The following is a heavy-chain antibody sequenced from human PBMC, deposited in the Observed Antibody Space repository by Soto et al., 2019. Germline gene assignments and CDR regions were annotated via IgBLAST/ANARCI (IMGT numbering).Heavy chain of an antibody. CDR2: ISWNSGSI. Sequence: GGSLRLSCAASGFTFDDYAMHWVRQAPWKGLEWVSGISWNSGSIGYADSVKGRFTISRDNAKNSLYLQMNSLRAEDTALYYCAKEMAEAGKRWFDSWGQGT. J-gene: IGHJ5*01. CDR3: AKEMAEAGKRWFDS. CDR1: GFTFDDYA. V-gene: IGHV3-9*01. D-gene: IGHD6-13*01.